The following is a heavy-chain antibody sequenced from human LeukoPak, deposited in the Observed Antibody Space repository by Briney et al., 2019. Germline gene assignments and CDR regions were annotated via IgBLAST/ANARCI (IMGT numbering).Heavy chain of an antibody. CDR3: ARGRGYSYSYGYYFDY. CDR1: GYSFTSYW. J-gene: IGHJ4*02. V-gene: IGHV5-51*01. Sequence: KIGESLKIPCKGSGYSFTSYWIGWVRQMPGKGLEWMGIIYPGDSDTRYSPSFQGQVTISADKSISTAYLQWSSLKASDTAMYYCARGRGYSYSYGYYFDYWGQGTLVTVSS. D-gene: IGHD5-18*01. CDR2: IYPGDSDT.